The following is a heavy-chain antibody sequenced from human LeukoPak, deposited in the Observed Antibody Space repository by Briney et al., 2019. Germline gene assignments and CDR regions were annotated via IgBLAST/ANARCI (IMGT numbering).Heavy chain of an antibody. V-gene: IGHV4-59*01. Sequence: SETLSLTCTVSGGSISNYYWSWIRHPPGKGLEWIGYIYYTGSTNYNPSLTSRVNISVDTSKNQFSLNLTSVTAADTAVYYCARWGSIAVARFDYWGQGTLVTVSS. J-gene: IGHJ4*02. CDR1: GGSISNYY. D-gene: IGHD6-6*01. CDR2: IYYTGST. CDR3: ARWGSIAVARFDY.